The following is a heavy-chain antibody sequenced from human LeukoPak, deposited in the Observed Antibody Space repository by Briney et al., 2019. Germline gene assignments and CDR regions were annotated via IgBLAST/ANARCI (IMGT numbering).Heavy chain of an antibody. CDR3: ARDGGTVAAPWDY. D-gene: IGHD6-19*01. CDR2: ISYDGSNK. Sequence: GGSLRLSCAASGFTFSSYAMHWVRQAPGKGLEWVAVISYDGSNKYYADSVKGRFTISRDNSKNTLYLQMNSLRAEDTAVYYCARDGGTVAAPWDYWAQGTLFTVSS. J-gene: IGHJ4*02. CDR1: GFTFSSYA. V-gene: IGHV3-30*04.